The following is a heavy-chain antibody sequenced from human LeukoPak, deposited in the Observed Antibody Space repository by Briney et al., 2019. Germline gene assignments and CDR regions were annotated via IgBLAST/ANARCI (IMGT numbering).Heavy chain of an antibody. D-gene: IGHD1-26*01. CDR2: ISYSGGST. CDR1: GFTFSSYA. J-gene: IGHJ4*02. CDR3: AKDRGSYGGNKIFDH. Sequence: TGGSLRLSCAASGFTFSSYAMSWVRQAPGKGLEWVSAISYSGGSTYDAESVKGRFTISRDNSKNTLYLQMNSLRAEDTAVYYCAKDRGSYGGNKIFDHWGQGTLVIVSS. V-gene: IGHV3-23*01.